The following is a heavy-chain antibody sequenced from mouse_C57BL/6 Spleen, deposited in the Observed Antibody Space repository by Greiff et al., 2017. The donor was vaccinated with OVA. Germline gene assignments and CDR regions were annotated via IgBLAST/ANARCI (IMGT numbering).Heavy chain of an antibody. CDR1: GYSITSGYY. CDR2: ISYDGCN. V-gene: IGHV3-6*01. CDR3: ARGPVPYYAMEG. D-gene: IGHD6-1*01. J-gene: IGHJ4*01. Sequence: EVKLMESGPGLVKPSQSLSLTCSVTGYSITSGYYWNWIRQFPGNKLEWMGHISYDGCNNYNPSLKNRSSLTRDPSKNQFFLKLNSVTTEDTATYDCARGPVPYYAMEGWGQGASVTVSS.